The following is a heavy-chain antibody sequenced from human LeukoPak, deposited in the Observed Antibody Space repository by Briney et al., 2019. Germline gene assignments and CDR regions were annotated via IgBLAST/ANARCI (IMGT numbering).Heavy chain of an antibody. CDR1: GFTFSSYA. V-gene: IGHV3-23*01. CDR3: AKDRSTAMVTQGGYLDC. D-gene: IGHD4/OR15-4a*01. J-gene: IGHJ4*02. CDR2: IGGTSGST. Sequence: GGSLRLSCAASGFTFSSYAMSWVRQTPGKGLEWVSGIGGTSGSTYYADSVKGRFTISRDNAKNTLYLQMSSLRAEDTAVYYCAKDRSTAMVTQGGYLDCWGQGTLVTVSS.